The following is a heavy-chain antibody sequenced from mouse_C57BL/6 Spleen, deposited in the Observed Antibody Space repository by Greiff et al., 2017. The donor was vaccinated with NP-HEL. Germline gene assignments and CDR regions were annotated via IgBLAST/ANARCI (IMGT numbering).Heavy chain of an antibody. CDR3: ARVEGFAY. CDR2: ISYDGSN. CDR1: GYSITSGYY. V-gene: IGHV3-6*01. J-gene: IGHJ3*01. Sequence: ESGPGLVKPSQSLSLTCSVTGYSITSGYYWNWIRQFPGNKLEWMGYISYDGSNNYNPSLKNRISITRDTSKNQFFLKLNSVTTEDTATYYCARVEGFAYWGQGTLVTVSA.